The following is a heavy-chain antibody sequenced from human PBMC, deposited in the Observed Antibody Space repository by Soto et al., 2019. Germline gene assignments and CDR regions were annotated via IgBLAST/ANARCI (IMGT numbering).Heavy chain of an antibody. J-gene: IGHJ6*02. CDR1: GGSISSGGYY. D-gene: IGHD3-10*01. V-gene: IGHV4-31*03. CDR3: ARVGLVRGVDYYYYGMDV. CDR2: IYYSGRN. Sequence: QVQLQESGPGLVKPSQTLSLTCTVSGGSISSGGYYWSWIRQHPGKGLECIGYIYYSGRNYYNPSLRSRVTISVDTSKNQFSLKLSSVTAADTDVYDCARVGLVRGVDYYYYGMDVWGQGTTVTVSS.